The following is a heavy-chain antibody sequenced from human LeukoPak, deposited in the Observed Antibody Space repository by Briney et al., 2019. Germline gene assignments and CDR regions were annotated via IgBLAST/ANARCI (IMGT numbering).Heavy chain of an antibody. Sequence: GGSLRLSCAASGFTFSSYAMHWVRQAPGKGLEWVAVISYDGSNKYYTDSVKGRFTISRDNSKNTLYLQVSSLRAEDTGVYYCARVDDSSGRYYYGLDVWGQGTTVTVSS. J-gene: IGHJ6*02. D-gene: IGHD3-22*01. CDR2: ISYDGSNK. V-gene: IGHV3-30-3*01. CDR1: GFTFSSYA. CDR3: ARVDDSSGRYYYGLDV.